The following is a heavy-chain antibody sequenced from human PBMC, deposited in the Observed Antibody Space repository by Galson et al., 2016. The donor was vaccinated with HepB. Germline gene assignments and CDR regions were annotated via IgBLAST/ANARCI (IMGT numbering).Heavy chain of an antibody. J-gene: IGHJ4*02. CDR1: GFSSSNYG. V-gene: IGHV3-30*18. CDR2: ISYDGGHK. Sequence: SLRLSCAASGFSSSNYGVHWVRQAPGKGLEWVAVISYDGGHKNYADSVKGRFTISRDNWKNTLYLQMNSLRAEDTAVYFCTKDMEKQQLVSLNFDYWGQGTSVTVSA. CDR3: TKDMEKQQLVSLNFDY. D-gene: IGHD6-6*01.